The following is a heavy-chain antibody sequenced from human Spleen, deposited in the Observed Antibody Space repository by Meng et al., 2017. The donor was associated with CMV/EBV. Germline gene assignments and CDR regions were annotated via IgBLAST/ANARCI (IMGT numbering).Heavy chain of an antibody. CDR1: GFSFSGYA. CDR3: AKAACSSGSCYSNF. J-gene: IGHJ4*02. V-gene: IGHV3-23*03. D-gene: IGHD2-15*01. CDR2: IYSSGSTT. Sequence: GESLKISCAASGFSFSGYAMTWVRQSPVKGLEWLSVIYSSGSTTYYADSVKGRFTIFRDNSQNTLYLQMDSLRAEDTAVYYCAKAACSSGSCYSNFWGQGTLVTVSS.